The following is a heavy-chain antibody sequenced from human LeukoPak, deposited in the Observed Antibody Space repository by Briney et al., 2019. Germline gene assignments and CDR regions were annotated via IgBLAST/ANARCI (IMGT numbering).Heavy chain of an antibody. CDR2: ISYDGSNK. V-gene: IGHV3-30*18. Sequence: GRSLRLSCAASGFTFSSYGMHWVRQAPGKGLEWVAVISYDGSNKYYADSVKGRFTISRDNSKNTLYLQMNSLRAEDTAVYYCAKADYYDSSGYYYDAFDIWGQGTMVTVSS. J-gene: IGHJ3*02. D-gene: IGHD3-22*01. CDR1: GFTFSSYG. CDR3: AKADYYDSSGYYYDAFDI.